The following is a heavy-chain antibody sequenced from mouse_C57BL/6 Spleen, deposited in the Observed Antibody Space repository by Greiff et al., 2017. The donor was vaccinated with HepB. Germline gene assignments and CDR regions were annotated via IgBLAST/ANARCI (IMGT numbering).Heavy chain of an antibody. CDR3: ARGFGYYYDAMDY. CDR2: ISDGGSYT. D-gene: IGHD2-3*01. Sequence: EVKLVESGGGLVKPGGSLKLSCAASGFTFSSYAMSWVRQTPEKRLEWVATISDGGSYTYYPDNVKGRFTISRDNAKNNLYLQMSHLKSEDTAMYYCARGFGYYYDAMDYWGQGTSVTVSS. J-gene: IGHJ4*01. CDR1: GFTFSSYA. V-gene: IGHV5-4*03.